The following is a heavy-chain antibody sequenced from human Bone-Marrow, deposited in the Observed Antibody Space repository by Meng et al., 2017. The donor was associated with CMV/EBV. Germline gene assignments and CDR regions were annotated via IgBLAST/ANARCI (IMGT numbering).Heavy chain of an antibody. Sequence: FGYTFASYAMHWVRQAPGQRLEWLGWITSGYGNTKYSQKFQDRVTITRDTSASTVYMEVSSLRSEDTGVYYCARQGSKTGTTGDFDYWGQGTLVTVSS. CDR1: GYTFASYA. V-gene: IGHV1-3*01. CDR2: ITSGYGNT. D-gene: IGHD1-1*01. CDR3: ARQGSKTGTTGDFDY. J-gene: IGHJ4*02.